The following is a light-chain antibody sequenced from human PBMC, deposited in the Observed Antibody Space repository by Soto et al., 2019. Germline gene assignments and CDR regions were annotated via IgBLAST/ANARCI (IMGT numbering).Light chain of an antibody. Sequence: DIQMTPAPSTLAASLGGRITIACRASQSMVSWLAWYQQKPGKAPNLLIYDASTLKSGVPSRFSGSGSGTEFTLTISSLQPDDFATYYCQQYDTYPWTFGQGTKVDIK. V-gene: IGKV1-5*01. J-gene: IGKJ1*01. CDR1: QSMVSW. CDR3: QQYDTYPWT. CDR2: DAS.